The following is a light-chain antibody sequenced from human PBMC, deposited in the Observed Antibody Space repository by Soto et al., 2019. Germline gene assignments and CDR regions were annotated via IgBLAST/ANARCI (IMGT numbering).Light chain of an antibody. CDR1: LSVSSSY. Sequence: EIVLTQSPGTLSLSPGERATLSCRASLSVSSSYLAWYQQKPGQAPRLLIYGASSRATGIPDRFSGSGSGTVFTLTISRLEPEDFAVYYCQQYGSSPTTFGQGAKVEIK. CDR3: QQYGSSPTT. J-gene: IGKJ1*01. V-gene: IGKV3-20*01. CDR2: GAS.